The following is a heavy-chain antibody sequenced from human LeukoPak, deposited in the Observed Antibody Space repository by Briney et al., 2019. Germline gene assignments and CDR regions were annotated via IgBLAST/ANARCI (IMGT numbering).Heavy chain of an antibody. CDR3: ASGEWELWPNY. Sequence: ASVKVSCKASGGTFSSYAINWVRQATGQGLEWMGWMNPNSGNTGYAQKFQGRVTMTRNTSISTAYMELSSLRSEDTAVYYCASGEWELWPNYWGQGTLVTVSS. D-gene: IGHD1-26*01. CDR2: MNPNSGNT. V-gene: IGHV1-8*02. J-gene: IGHJ4*02. CDR1: GGTFSSYA.